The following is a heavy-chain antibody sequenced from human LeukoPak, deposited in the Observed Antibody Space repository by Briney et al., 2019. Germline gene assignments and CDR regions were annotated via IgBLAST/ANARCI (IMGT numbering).Heavy chain of an antibody. CDR2: TYYRSKWYN. V-gene: IGHV6-1*01. CDR1: GDSVSSNSAA. D-gene: IGHD3-10*01. J-gene: IGHJ5*02. Sequence: SQTLSLTCAISGDSVSSNSAAWNWIRQSPLRGLEWLGRTYYRSKWYNDYAVSVKSRITINPDTSKNQISLQLNSVTPEDTAVYYCARDRITMVRGVIITFRFDPWGQGTLVTVSS. CDR3: ARDRITMVRGVIITFRFDP.